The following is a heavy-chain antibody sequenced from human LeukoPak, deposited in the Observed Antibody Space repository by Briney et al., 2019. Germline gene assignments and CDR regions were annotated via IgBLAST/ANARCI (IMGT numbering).Heavy chain of an antibody. CDR1: GYTFTSYY. V-gene: IGHV1-46*01. J-gene: IGHJ4*02. CDR2: IDPSGGTT. D-gene: IGHD6-19*01. Sequence: ASVKFSCKASGYTFTSYYMHWVRQAPGQGLEWMGIIDPSGGTTSYAQKCQGRVTMTSDMSTSTVDMELSSLRSEDTAVYYCARERREMAVAVDTVGVIDYWGQGTLVTVSS. CDR3: ARERREMAVAVDTVGVIDY.